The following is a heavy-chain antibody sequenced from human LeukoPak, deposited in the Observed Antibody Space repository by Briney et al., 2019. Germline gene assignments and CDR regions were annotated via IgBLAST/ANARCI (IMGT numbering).Heavy chain of an antibody. D-gene: IGHD1-7*01. CDR1: GFTFSSCA. CDR2: ISTNGGST. V-gene: IGHV3-64D*06. CDR3: VKDQSGTWSFAY. J-gene: IGHJ4*02. Sequence: PGGSLRLSWSASGFTFSSCAMHWVRQAPGKGLEYVSLISTNGGSTSYADSAKGRFIISRDNAKNTLYLQISSLRTEDTAIYYCVKDQSGTWSFAYWGQGTLVTVSS.